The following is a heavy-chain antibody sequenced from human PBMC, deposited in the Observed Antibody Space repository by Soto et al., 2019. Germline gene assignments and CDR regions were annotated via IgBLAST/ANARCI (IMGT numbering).Heavy chain of an antibody. CDR3: ATPRGSILWFGELSYYGMDV. CDR1: GGTFSSYA. V-gene: IGHV1-69*01. Sequence: QVQLVQSGAEVKKPGSSVKVSCKASGGTFSSYAISWVRQAPGQGLEWMGGIIPIFGTANYAQKFQGRVTITADESTSTAYMELSSLRSEDTAVYYCATPRGSILWFGELSYYGMDVWGQGTTVTVSS. CDR2: IIPIFGTA. J-gene: IGHJ6*02. D-gene: IGHD3-10*01.